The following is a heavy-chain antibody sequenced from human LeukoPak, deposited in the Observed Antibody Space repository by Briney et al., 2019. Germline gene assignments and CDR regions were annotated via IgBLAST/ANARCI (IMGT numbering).Heavy chain of an antibody. Sequence: SEALSLTCAVSGYSISSGYYWGWIRQPPGKGLEWIGSIYHSGSTYYNPSLKSRVTISVDTSKNQFSLKLSSVTAADTAVYYCARNLVMVRGLIADYWGQGTLVTVSS. J-gene: IGHJ4*02. D-gene: IGHD3-10*01. CDR1: GYSISSGYY. V-gene: IGHV4-38-2*01. CDR2: IYHSGST. CDR3: ARNLVMVRGLIADY.